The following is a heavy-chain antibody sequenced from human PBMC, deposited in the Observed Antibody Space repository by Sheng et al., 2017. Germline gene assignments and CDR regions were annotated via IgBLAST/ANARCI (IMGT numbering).Heavy chain of an antibody. CDR3: AKDLANWRMSSLDY. J-gene: IGHJ4*02. CDR2: ISGSGGR. V-gene: IGHV3-23*04. Sequence: EVQLVESGGGLVQPGGSLRLSCAASGFTFRNYAMSWVRQAPGKGLEWVSTISGSGGRYYADSVKDRFTISRDNSKNTLYLQMDSLRAEDTAIYYCAKDLANWRMSSLDYWGQGTLVTVSS. D-gene: IGHD1-20*01. CDR1: GFTFRNYA.